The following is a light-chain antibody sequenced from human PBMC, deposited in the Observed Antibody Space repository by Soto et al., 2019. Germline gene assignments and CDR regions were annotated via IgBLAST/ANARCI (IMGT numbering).Light chain of an antibody. J-gene: IGLJ2*01. CDR3: SSYTSSTIRV. CDR1: SSDVGGYNY. CDR2: DVS. V-gene: IGLV2-14*01. Sequence: QSALTQPASVSGSPGQSITISCTGTSSDVGGYNYVSWYQQHPGKAPKLMIYDVSNRPSGVPNRFSGSKSGNTASLTISGLQAEDEADYYCSSYTSSTIRVFGGGTKLTVL.